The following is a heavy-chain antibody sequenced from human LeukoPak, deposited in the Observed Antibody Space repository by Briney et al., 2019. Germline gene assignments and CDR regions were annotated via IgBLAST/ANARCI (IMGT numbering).Heavy chain of an antibody. CDR3: ARDDLFHVDY. CDR2: LYHSASS. Sequence: ASETLSLTCSVSGDSVTNYYWSWIRQFPGKGLEWIGYLYHSASSNYNPSLQSRVSLSLDTSKNEFSLRLESVTAADTAIYYCARDDLFHVDYWGHGTLVTVSS. J-gene: IGHJ4*01. CDR1: GDSVTNYY. V-gene: IGHV4-59*02. D-gene: IGHD2-21*01.